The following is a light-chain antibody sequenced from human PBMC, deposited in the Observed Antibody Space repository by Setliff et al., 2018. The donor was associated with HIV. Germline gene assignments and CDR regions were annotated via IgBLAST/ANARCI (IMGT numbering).Light chain of an antibody. CDR3: CSYAGSFTYWV. V-gene: IGLV2-23*02. CDR2: DVS. Sequence: QSALTQPASVSGSPGQSITISCTGTSSDVGGYDFVSWYQQYPGKAPKLMIYDVSKRPSGVSNRFSGSKSGNTASLTISGLQAEDEGDYYCCSYAGSFTYWVFGGGTKVTVL. J-gene: IGLJ3*02. CDR1: SSDVGGYDF.